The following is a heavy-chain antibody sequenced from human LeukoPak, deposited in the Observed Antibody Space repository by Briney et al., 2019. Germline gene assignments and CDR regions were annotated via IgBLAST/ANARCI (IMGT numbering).Heavy chain of an antibody. J-gene: IGHJ4*02. D-gene: IGHD4-17*01. CDR3: AKDHTYYGDYDSFLGYFDY. CDR1: GFTFSNYG. Sequence: PGGSLRLSCAASGFTFSNYGMHWVRQAPGKGLEWVAFIRYDGSNKYYADSVKGRFTISRDSSKNTLFLQMNSLRAEDTAVYYCAKDHTYYGDYDSFLGYFDYWGQGTLVTVSS. V-gene: IGHV3-30*02. CDR2: IRYDGSNK.